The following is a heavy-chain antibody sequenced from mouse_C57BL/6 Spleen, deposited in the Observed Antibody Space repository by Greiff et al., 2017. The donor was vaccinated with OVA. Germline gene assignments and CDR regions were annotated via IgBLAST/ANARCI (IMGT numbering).Heavy chain of an antibody. CDR2: IYPGSGST. CDR3: DQITTVVAPYDYAMDY. J-gene: IGHJ4*01. CDR1: GYTFTSYW. Sequence: VQLQQPGAELVKPGASVKMSCKASGYTFTSYWITWVKQRPGQGLEWIGDIYPGSGSTNYNEKFKSKATLTVDTSSSTAYMQLSSLTAEDSAVYYCDQITTVVAPYDYAMDYWGQGTSVTVSS. D-gene: IGHD1-1*01. V-gene: IGHV1-55*01.